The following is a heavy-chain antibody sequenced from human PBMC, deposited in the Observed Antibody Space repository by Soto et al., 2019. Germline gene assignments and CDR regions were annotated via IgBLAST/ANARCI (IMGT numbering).Heavy chain of an antibody. D-gene: IGHD3-10*01. Sequence: QVQLVQSGAEVKKPGSSVKVSCKASGGTFSTYTINWVRQAPGQGLEWMGRIIPLPDVTNNAQRFQGRVTITADKSTSTVYMELTSLTSQDTAVYYCARDSGTVGYDDSWGQGTLVTVSS. CDR3: ARDSGTVGYDDS. V-gene: IGHV1-69*08. CDR2: IIPLPDVT. J-gene: IGHJ4*02. CDR1: GGTFSTYT.